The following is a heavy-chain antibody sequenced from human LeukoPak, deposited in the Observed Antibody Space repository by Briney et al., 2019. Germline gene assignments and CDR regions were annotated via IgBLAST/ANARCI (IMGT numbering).Heavy chain of an antibody. J-gene: IGHJ3*02. CDR3: ARTVRGVIITAFDAFDI. D-gene: IGHD3-10*01. CDR2: IYPGDFDT. CDR1: GYSFTSYW. Sequence: GESLKISCKGSGYSFTSYWIGWVRQMPGKGLEWMGIIYPGDFDTRYSPSFQGQVTISADKSISTAYLQWSSLKASDTAMYYCARTVRGVIITAFDAFDIWGQGTMVTVSS. V-gene: IGHV5-51*01.